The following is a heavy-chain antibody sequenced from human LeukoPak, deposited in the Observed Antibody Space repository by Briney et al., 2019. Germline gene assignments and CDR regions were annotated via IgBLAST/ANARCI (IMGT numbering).Heavy chain of an antibody. CDR1: GFTFSSYS. D-gene: IGHD4/OR15-4a*01. V-gene: IGHV3-21*01. Sequence: GGSLRLSCAASGFTFSSYSMNWVRQAQGKGLEWDSSISSSSSYIYYADSVKGRFTMSRDNATNSLSLQMNTLRAEDTAVYFCARAPTMVVSSDHAFDIWGQGTMVTVSS. CDR3: ARAPTMVVSSDHAFDI. J-gene: IGHJ3*02. CDR2: ISSSSSYI.